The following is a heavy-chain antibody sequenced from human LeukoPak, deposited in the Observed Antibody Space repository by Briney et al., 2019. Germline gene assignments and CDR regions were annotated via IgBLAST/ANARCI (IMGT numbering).Heavy chain of an antibody. CDR3: AGHNSSPVRGSSVFDH. CDR1: GGSISSYY. J-gene: IGHJ4*02. V-gene: IGHV4-59*01. CDR2: IYYSGST. Sequence: SETLSLTCTVSGGSISSYYWSWIRQPPGKGLEWIGYIYYSGSTNYNPSLKSRVTISVDTSKNQFSLKLSSVTAADTAVYYCAGHNSSPVRGSSVFDHWGQGTLVTVSS. D-gene: IGHD3-10*01.